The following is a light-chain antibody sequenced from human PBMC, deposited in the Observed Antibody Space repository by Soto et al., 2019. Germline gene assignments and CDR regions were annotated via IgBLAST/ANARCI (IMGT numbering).Light chain of an antibody. CDR1: QGIGDT. Sequence: EVVMRQSPATLSVYPGEGATLSCRASQGIGDTLAWYQHKPGQTPRLLIYDTSTRATGVPTRFSGSRSGAEFTLTINSLQSEDFAVYYCQPDDNWQLTFGGGTKVDIK. J-gene: IGKJ4*01. CDR2: DTS. CDR3: QPDDNWQLT. V-gene: IGKV3-15*01.